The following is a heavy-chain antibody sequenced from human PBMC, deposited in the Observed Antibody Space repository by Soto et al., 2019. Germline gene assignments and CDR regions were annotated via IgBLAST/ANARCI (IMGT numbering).Heavy chain of an antibody. CDR1: GGTFSSYA. J-gene: IGHJ3*02. CDR3: ARDCGGDCLNHVADAFDI. V-gene: IGHV1-69*13. Sequence: SVKVSCKASGGTFSSYAISWVRQAPGQGLEWMGGIIPIFGTANYAQKFQGRVTITADESTSTAYMELSSLRSEDTAVYYCARDCGGDCLNHVADAFDIWGQGTMVTVSS. CDR2: IIPIFGTA. D-gene: IGHD2-21*02.